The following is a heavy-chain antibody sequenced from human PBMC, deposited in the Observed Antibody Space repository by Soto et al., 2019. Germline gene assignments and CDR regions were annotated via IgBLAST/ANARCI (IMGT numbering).Heavy chain of an antibody. Sequence: GGSLRLSCAASGFSITNAWMTWVRQPPGKGLEWVGRIKSKTDGGTTDYVAPVKGRFTISRDDSKNTLYLQMNSLKTEDTAVYYCTSGTSGSSGPLYWGQGTLVTVYS. CDR2: IKSKTDGGTT. CDR1: GFSITNAW. D-gene: IGHD3-22*01. CDR3: TSGTSGSSGPLY. V-gene: IGHV3-15*01. J-gene: IGHJ4*02.